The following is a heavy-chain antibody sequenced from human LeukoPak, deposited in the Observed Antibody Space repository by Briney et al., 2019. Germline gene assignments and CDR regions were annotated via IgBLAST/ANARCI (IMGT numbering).Heavy chain of an antibody. V-gene: IGHV4-59*01. CDR2: IYYSGST. CDR3: ARAYCSGGSCYRAFDY. CDR1: GGSISSYY. Sequence: PSETLSLTCTVSGGSISSYYWSWIRQPPGKGLEWTGYIYYSGSTNYNPSLKSRVTISVDTSKNQFSLKLSSVTAADMAVYYCARAYCSGGSCYRAFDYWGQGTLVTVSS. D-gene: IGHD2-15*01. J-gene: IGHJ4*02.